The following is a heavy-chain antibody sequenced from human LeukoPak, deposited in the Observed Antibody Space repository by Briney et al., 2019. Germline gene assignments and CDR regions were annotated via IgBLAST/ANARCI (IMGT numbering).Heavy chain of an antibody. V-gene: IGHV4-34*01. CDR1: GGSFSGYY. D-gene: IGHD3-16*02. CDR3: ARLGELSLDY. Sequence: PSETLSLTCAVYGGSFSGYYWSWIRLPPGKGLEWIGEINHSGSTNYNPSLKSRVTISVDTSKNQFSLKLSSVTAADTAVYYCARLGELSLDYWGQGTLVTVSS. CDR2: INHSGST. J-gene: IGHJ4*02.